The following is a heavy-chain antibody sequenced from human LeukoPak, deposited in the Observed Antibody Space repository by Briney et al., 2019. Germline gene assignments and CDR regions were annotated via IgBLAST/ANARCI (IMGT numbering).Heavy chain of an antibody. CDR2: ISPYNGNT. Sequence: GASVKVSCKASGYTFNTYGITWVRQAPGQGLEWMGWISPYNGNTNYAQKLQGRVTMTTDTSTSTAYMELRSLRSDDTAVYYCARPNYYYYYMDVWGKGTTVTVSS. J-gene: IGHJ6*03. V-gene: IGHV1-18*01. CDR1: GYTFNTYG. CDR3: ARPNYYYYYMDV.